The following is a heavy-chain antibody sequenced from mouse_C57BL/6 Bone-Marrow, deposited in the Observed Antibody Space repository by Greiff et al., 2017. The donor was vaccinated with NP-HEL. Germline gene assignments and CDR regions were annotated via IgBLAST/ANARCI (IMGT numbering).Heavy chain of an antibody. Sequence: VQLVESGGGLVKPGGSLKLSCAASGFTFSSYAMSWVRQTPEKRLEWVATISDGGSYTYYPDNVKGRFTISRDNAKNNLYLQMSHLKSEDTAMYYCAALLRYLYYAMDYWGQGTSVTVSS. CDR1: GFTFSSYA. V-gene: IGHV5-4*01. J-gene: IGHJ4*01. D-gene: IGHD1-1*01. CDR2: ISDGGSYT. CDR3: AALLRYLYYAMDY.